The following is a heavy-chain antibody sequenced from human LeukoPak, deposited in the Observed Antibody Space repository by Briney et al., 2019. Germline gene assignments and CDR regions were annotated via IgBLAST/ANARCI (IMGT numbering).Heavy chain of an antibody. CDR1: GYTFTSYD. Sequence: ASVKVSCKASGYTFTSYDINWVRQATGQGPEWMGWMNPNSGNTGYAQKFQGRVTMTRNTSISTAYMELSSLRSEDTAVYYCARFPYCSSTSCAEAHYFDYWGQGTLVTVSS. V-gene: IGHV1-8*01. D-gene: IGHD2-2*01. CDR3: ARFPYCSSTSCAEAHYFDY. CDR2: MNPNSGNT. J-gene: IGHJ4*02.